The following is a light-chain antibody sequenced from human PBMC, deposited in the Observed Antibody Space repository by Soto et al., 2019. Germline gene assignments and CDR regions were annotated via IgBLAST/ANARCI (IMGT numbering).Light chain of an antibody. V-gene: IGKV1-5*03. Sequence: DIQLTQFPSTLSAFPLERATLXCRAKQSISTSLAWYQQKPGKAPKLLIYLASKLESGVPARFSGSGSATEFTLSISRLQPDYFATYYYQRYNSYPFTFGPGTKVDIK. CDR1: QSISTS. J-gene: IGKJ3*01. CDR2: LAS. CDR3: QRYNSYPFT.